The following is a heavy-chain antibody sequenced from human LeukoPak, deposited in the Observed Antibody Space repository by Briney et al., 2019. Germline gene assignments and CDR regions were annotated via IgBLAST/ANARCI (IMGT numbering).Heavy chain of an antibody. J-gene: IGHJ6*03. V-gene: IGHV3-53*01. CDR2: IYSGGST. CDR1: GFTVSSNY. CDR3: ARDQSTTVTTSCGYYYMDV. Sequence: PGGSLRLSCAASGFTVSSNYMSWVRQAPGKGLEWVSVIYSGGSTYYADSMKGRFTISRDNSKNTLYLQMNSRRAEDTAVYYCARDQSTTVTTSCGYYYMDVWGKGTTVTVSS. D-gene: IGHD4-17*01.